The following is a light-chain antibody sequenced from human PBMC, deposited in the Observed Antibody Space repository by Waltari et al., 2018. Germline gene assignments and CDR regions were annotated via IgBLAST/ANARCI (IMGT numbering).Light chain of an antibody. CDR2: SNN. J-gene: IGLJ3*02. CDR1: SSNIGAGYD. Sequence: QSVLPQPPSVSGAPGQRVTISCTGSSSNIGAGYDVHWYQQLPGTAPKLLIYSNNSPPSSAPHRFSASTSDTSSSLAIAALEADDDADYYCQSYDSSLSHWVFGGGTKLTVL. V-gene: IGLV1-40*01. CDR3: QSYDSSLSHWV.